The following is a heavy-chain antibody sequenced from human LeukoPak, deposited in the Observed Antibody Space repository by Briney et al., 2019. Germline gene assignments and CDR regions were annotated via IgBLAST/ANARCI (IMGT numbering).Heavy chain of an antibody. J-gene: IGHJ4*02. Sequence: GGSLKLSCAASGFTLSNYWMHWVRQGPGKGLVGVSRVSNDGSSTAYADSVRGRFTISRDNAKNTLYLQMNSLRAEDTAVYYCVGAAADTTPRPWGQGTLVTVSS. CDR2: VSNDGSST. CDR3: VGAAADTTPRP. V-gene: IGHV3-74*01. D-gene: IGHD6-13*01. CDR1: GFTLSNYW.